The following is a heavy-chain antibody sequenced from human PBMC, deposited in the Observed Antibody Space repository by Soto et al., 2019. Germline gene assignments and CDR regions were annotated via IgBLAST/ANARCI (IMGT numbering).Heavy chain of an antibody. J-gene: IGHJ4*02. Sequence: GASVKVSCKASGYTFTSYAMHWVRQAPGQRPEWMGWINAGNGNTKYSQKFQGRVTITRDTSASTAYMELSSLRSEDTAVYYCARGSYYDSSGYPSFDYWGQGTLVTVSS. D-gene: IGHD3-22*01. CDR2: INAGNGNT. CDR3: ARGSYYDSSGYPSFDY. CDR1: GYTFTSYA. V-gene: IGHV1-3*01.